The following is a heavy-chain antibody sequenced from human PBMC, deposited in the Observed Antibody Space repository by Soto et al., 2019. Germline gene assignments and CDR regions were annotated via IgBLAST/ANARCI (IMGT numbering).Heavy chain of an antibody. V-gene: IGHV1-2*04. Sequence: GASVKASCKASGYTFTGYYMHWVRQAPGQGLEWMGWINPNSGGTNYAQKFQGWVTMTRDTSISTAYMELSRLRSDDTAVYYCARDSSRRFVLTPVENYYYYYGMDVWGQGTTVTVSS. CDR1: GYTFTGYY. D-gene: IGHD6-13*01. CDR3: ARDSSRRFVLTPVENYYYYYGMDV. J-gene: IGHJ6*02. CDR2: INPNSGGT.